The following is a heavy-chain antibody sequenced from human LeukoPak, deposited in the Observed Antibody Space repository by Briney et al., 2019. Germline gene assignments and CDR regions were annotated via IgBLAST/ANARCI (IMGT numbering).Heavy chain of an antibody. J-gene: IGHJ2*01. CDR3: ARGNNDYWYLDL. CDR1: GGSISSGGYS. V-gene: IGHV4-30-2*01. CDR2: IYHSGST. D-gene: IGHD1-1*01. Sequence: SETLSLTCAVSGGSISSGGYSWSWIRQPPGKGLEWIGYIYHSGSTYYNPSLKSRVTISVDRSKNQFSLKLSSVTAADTAVYLCARGNNDYWYLDLWGRGTRVTVSS.